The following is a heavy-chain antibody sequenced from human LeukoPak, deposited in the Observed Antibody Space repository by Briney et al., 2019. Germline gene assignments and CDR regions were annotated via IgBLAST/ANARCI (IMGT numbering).Heavy chain of an antibody. CDR1: RFIYHHYE. CDR3: ARSLRGCTYGLDY. D-gene: IGHD5-18*01. Sequence: GGSLRLSCVASRFIYHHYEMRELRQAPGKGLEWVSYISGSDNVKYYADSVKGRFTISRDSAKDLLYLQMNSLRAEDTGIYYCARSLRGCTYGLDYWGQGTLVAVSS. V-gene: IGHV3-48*03. CDR2: ISGSDNVK. J-gene: IGHJ4*02.